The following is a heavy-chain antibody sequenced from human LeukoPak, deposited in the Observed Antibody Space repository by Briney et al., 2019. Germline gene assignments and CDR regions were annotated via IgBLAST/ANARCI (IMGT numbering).Heavy chain of an antibody. CDR3: ARGLANSSGWIYYFEY. CDR1: GFTFSSYA. D-gene: IGHD6-19*01. V-gene: IGHV3-23*01. CDR2: ISGSGGST. J-gene: IGHJ4*02. Sequence: PGGSLRLSCAASGFTFSSYAMSWVRQAPGKGLEWVSAISGSGGSTYYADSVKGRFTISRDNSKNTLYLQMNSLRAEDTAVYYCARGLANSSGWIYYFEYWGQGTLVTVSS.